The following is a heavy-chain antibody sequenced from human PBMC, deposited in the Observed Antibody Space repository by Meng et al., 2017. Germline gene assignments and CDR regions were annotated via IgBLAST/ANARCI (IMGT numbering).Heavy chain of an antibody. D-gene: IGHD1-26*01. V-gene: IGHV6-1*01. CDR2: AYYRSKWYH. Sequence: QIQRQQPGPGLVTPSQTLSLICAISGDSVSSNSAAWNWIRQSPSRGLEWLGRAYYRSKWYHDYAESVKSRISIDPDTSKNQFSQQLRSVTPEDSAVYYCARGSYSFDSWGQRTLVTVSS. CDR1: GDSVSSNSAA. J-gene: IGHJ4*02. CDR3: ARGSYSFDS.